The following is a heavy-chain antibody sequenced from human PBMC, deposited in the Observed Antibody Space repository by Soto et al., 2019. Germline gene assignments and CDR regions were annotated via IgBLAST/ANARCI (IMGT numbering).Heavy chain of an antibody. D-gene: IGHD2-2*01. CDR1: GYTFTSYG. CDR2: ISAYNGNT. V-gene: IGHV1-18*04. Sequence: VKVSCKASGYTFTSYGISWVRQAPGQGLEWMGWISAYNGNTNYAQKLQGRVTMTTDTSTSTAYMELRSLRSDDTAVYYCARDRSVVVVPAAISLPVPTLYYYGMDVWGQGTAVTVSS. J-gene: IGHJ6*02. CDR3: ARDRSVVVVPAAISLPVPTLYYYGMDV.